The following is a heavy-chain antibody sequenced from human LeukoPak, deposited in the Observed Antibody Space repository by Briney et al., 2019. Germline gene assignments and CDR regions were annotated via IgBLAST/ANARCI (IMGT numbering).Heavy chain of an antibody. CDR2: ISANNGNT. J-gene: IGHJ5*02. Sequence: GASVKVSCKASGYSFGIFGISWVRQAPGQGLEWMGWISANNGNTKYAQNLQGRVTMTTDTSTSTAYMELRSLRSDDTAVYYCARVGVVVPAAWFDPGGQGTLVTVSS. CDR1: GYSFGIFG. CDR3: ARVGVVVPAAWFDP. D-gene: IGHD2-2*01. V-gene: IGHV1-18*01.